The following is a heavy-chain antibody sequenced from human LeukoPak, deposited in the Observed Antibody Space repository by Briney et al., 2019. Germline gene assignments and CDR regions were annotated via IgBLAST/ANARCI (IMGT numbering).Heavy chain of an antibody. Sequence: PGGSLRLSCAASGFTFSSYAMSWVRQAPGKGLEWVSAISGSGGSTYYADSVKGRFTISRDNSKNTLYLQMNSLRAEDTAVYYCARGQGSYNWFDPWGQGTLVTVSS. CDR2: ISGSGGST. D-gene: IGHD5-18*01. CDR1: GFTFSSYA. V-gene: IGHV3-23*01. CDR3: ARGQGSYNWFDP. J-gene: IGHJ5*02.